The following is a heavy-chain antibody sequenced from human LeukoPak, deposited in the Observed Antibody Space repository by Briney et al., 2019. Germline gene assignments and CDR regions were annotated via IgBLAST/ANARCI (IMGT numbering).Heavy chain of an antibody. D-gene: IGHD4-11*01. CDR1: GGSISSYY. CDR2: IYTSGGT. CDR3: ARDRYDYSNYYYYYYMDV. Sequence: PSETLSLTCTVSGGSISSYYWSWIRQPAGKGLEWIGRIYTSGGTNYNPSLKSRVTMSVDTSKNQFSLKLSSVTAADTAVHYCARDRYDYSNYYYYYYMDVWGKGTTVTVSS. J-gene: IGHJ6*03. V-gene: IGHV4-4*07.